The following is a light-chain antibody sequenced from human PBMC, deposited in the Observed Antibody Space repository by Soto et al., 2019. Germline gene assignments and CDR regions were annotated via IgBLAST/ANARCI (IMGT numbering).Light chain of an antibody. CDR3: QQYKSYWT. Sequence: EIHYTQSPSFLYASVGDRVTITCRPSQAVPNNMAWYQQKPGKAPKLLIYKASTLKSGVPSRFSGSGSGTEFTLTINSLQPDDFATYYCQQYKSYWTFGLGTKVYIK. CDR2: KAS. V-gene: IGKV1-5*03. J-gene: IGKJ1*01. CDR1: QAVPNN.